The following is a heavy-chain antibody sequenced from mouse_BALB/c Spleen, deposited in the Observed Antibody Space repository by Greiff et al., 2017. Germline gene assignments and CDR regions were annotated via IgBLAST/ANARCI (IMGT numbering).Heavy chain of an antibody. CDR1: GFSLTSYG. J-gene: IGHJ4*01. CDR2: IWAGGST. V-gene: IGHV2-9*02. CDR3: ARDWAFYAMDY. Sequence: VHLVESGPGLVAPSQSLSITCTVSGFSLTSYGVHWVRQPPGKGLEWLGVIWAGGSTNYNSALMSRLSISKDNSKSQVFLKMNSLQTDDTAMYYCARDWAFYAMDYWGQGTSVTVSS. D-gene: IGHD4-1*01.